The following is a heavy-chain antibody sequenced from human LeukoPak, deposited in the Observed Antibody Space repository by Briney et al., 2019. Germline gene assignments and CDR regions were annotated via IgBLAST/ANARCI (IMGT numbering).Heavy chain of an antibody. CDR2: IRYDGSNK. CDR3: AKAGSIAVAGTAFDI. J-gene: IGHJ3*02. Sequence: GGSLRLSCAASGFTFSSYGMHWVRQAPGKGLEWVAFIRYDGSNKYYAGSVKGRFTISRDNSKNTLYLQMNSLRAEDTAVYYCAKAGSIAVAGTAFDIWGQGTMVTVSS. D-gene: IGHD6-19*01. CDR1: GFTFSSYG. V-gene: IGHV3-30*02.